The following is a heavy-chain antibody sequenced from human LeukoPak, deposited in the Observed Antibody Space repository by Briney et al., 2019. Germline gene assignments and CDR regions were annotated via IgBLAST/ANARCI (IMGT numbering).Heavy chain of an antibody. D-gene: IGHD6-13*01. V-gene: IGHV7-4-1*02. CDR3: ARVVHSWYRYYYYMDA. CDR1: GYTFTSYA. J-gene: IGHJ6*03. CDR2: INTNTGNP. Sequence: ASVKVSCKASGYTFTSYAMNWVRQAPGQGLEWMGWINTNTGNPTYAQGFTGRFVFSLDTSVSTAYLQISSLKAEDTAVYYCARVVHSWYRYYYYMDAWGKGTTVTVSS.